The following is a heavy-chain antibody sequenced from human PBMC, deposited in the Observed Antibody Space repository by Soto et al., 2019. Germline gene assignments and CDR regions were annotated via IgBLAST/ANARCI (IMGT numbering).Heavy chain of an antibody. V-gene: IGHV3-66*01. CDR3: ASLDDILTGYSSAYMDV. D-gene: IGHD3-9*01. CDR2: IYSGGST. CDR1: GFTVSSNY. Sequence: GGSLRLSCAASGFTVSSNYMSWVRQAPGKGLEWVSVIYSGGSTYYADSVKGRFTISRDNSKNTLYLQMNSLGAEDTAVYYCASLDDILTGYSSAYMDVWGKGTTVTVSS. J-gene: IGHJ6*03.